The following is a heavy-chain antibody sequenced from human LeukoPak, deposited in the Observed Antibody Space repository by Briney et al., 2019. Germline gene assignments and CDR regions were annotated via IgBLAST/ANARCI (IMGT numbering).Heavy chain of an antibody. D-gene: IGHD6-19*01. J-gene: IGHJ6*02. CDR2: IYYSGST. CDR3: ARYSSGWNYYYYGMDV. V-gene: IGHV4-39*01. Sequence: PSETLSLTCTVSGGSISSSSYYWRWIRQRPGKGLEWIGSIYYSGSTYYNPSLKSRVTISVDTSKNQFSLKLSSVTAADTAVYYCARYSSGWNYYYYGMDVWGQGTTVTVSS. CDR1: GGSISSSSYY.